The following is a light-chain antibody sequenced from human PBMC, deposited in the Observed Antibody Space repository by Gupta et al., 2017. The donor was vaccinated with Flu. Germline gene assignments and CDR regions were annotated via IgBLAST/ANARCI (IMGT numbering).Light chain of an antibody. J-gene: IGKJ5*01. CDR1: QVISHY. Sequence: DIHLSQTPSSLSASVGDRVTITCRASQVISHYLAWYRQRPGKAPKLLIYAASTLLIGVPSSFSGSGSGKEFTLTIGIRHPEDFATYYCQHLNTCPPITFGYGTRVEIK. V-gene: IGKV1-9*01. CDR2: AAS. CDR3: QHLNTCPPIT.